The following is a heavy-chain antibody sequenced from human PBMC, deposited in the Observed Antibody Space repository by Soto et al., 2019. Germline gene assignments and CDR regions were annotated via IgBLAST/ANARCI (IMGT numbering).Heavy chain of an antibody. CDR2: INPSGGST. V-gene: IGHV1-46*03. CDR1: GYTFTSYY. J-gene: IGHJ3*02. Sequence: ASVKVSCKASGYTFTSYYMHWVRQAPGQGLEWMGIINPSGGSTSYAQKFQGRVTMTRDTSTSTVYMELSSLRSEDTAVYYCARLPTTVTPESAFDIWGQGTMVT. CDR3: ARLPTTVTPESAFDI. D-gene: IGHD4-17*01.